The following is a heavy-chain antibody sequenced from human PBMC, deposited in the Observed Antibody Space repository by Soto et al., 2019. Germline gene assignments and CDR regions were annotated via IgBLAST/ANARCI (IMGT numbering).Heavy chain of an antibody. CDR3: ATYSGYVLPMDV. V-gene: IGHV3-7*01. Sequence: EVQLVESGGGLVRPGGSLRLSCAASGFALSNYWVTWVRQAPGKGLEWVASIKHDRSEIYYVDSVKGRFTISRDDAKNSVSLEMDSLSAEDTAVYYCATYSGYVLPMDVWGKGTMVTVSS. CDR2: IKHDRSEI. D-gene: IGHD5-12*01. CDR1: GFALSNYW. J-gene: IGHJ6*03.